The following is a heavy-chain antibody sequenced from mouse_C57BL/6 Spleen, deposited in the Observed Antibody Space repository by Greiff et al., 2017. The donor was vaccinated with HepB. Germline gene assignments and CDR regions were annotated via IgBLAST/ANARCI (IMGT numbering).Heavy chain of an antibody. CDR2: IHPNSGST. J-gene: IGHJ3*01. CDR3: AREGLYGITWFAY. CDR1: GYTFTSYW. Sequence: QVQLKESGAELVKPGASVKLSCKASGYTFTSYWMHWVKQRPGQGLEWIGMIHPNSGSTNYNEKFKSKATLTVDKSSSTAYMQLSSLTSEDSAVYYCAREGLYGITWFAYWGQGTLVTVSA. D-gene: IGHD2-1*01. V-gene: IGHV1-64*01.